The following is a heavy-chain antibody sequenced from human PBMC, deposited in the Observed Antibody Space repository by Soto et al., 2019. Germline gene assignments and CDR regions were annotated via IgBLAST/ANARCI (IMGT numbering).Heavy chain of an antibody. CDR1: GFKFTDYG. D-gene: IGHD3-22*01. CDR2: SWFDGSIA. Sequence: QVQLVESGGGVVQPGRYLRLSCVASGFKFTDYGLNWVRQTPGKGLEWVAISWFDGSIAYYAESVKGRFTISRDDSRNTVYLHMNSLRGEDTAMYYCARDGARIDSSGKFDYWGQGTQVTVSS. V-gene: IGHV3-33*01. CDR3: ARDGARIDSSGKFDY. J-gene: IGHJ4*02.